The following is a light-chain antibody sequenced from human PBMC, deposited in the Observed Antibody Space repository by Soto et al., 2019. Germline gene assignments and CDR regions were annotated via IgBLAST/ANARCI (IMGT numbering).Light chain of an antibody. Sequence: QSALTQPASVSGSPGQSITISCTGTSSDVGGYKLVSWYQQHPGKAPNLMIYDVTNRPSGVSNRFSGSKSGNTASLTISGLQAEDEAEYYCSSYTSSSTPHVVFGGGTKLTVL. J-gene: IGLJ2*01. CDR1: SSDVGGYKL. CDR2: DVT. CDR3: SSYTSSSTPHVV. V-gene: IGLV2-14*01.